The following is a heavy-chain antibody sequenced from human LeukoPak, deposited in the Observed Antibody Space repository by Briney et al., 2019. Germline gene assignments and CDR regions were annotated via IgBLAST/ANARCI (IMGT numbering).Heavy chain of an antibody. CDR1: GFSFTNYG. Sequence: PGGSLRLSCAASGFSFTNYGMSWVRQAPGKGLEWVSFISASGSSTHYADSVKGRFTISRDNSKNTVHLQINSLRAEDTATYYCAKRAQYDFWSGYTIEYFDVGGQGTLVSVSS. J-gene: IGHJ4*02. V-gene: IGHV3-23*01. CDR3: AKRAQYDFWSGYTIEYFDV. D-gene: IGHD3-3*01. CDR2: ISASGSST.